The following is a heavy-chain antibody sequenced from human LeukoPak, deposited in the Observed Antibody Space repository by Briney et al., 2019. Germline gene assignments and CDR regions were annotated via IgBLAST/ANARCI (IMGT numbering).Heavy chain of an antibody. Sequence: GGSLRLSCAASGFTFSSYAMSWVRQAPGKGLEWVSAISGSGGSTYYADSVKGRFTISRDNSKNTLYLQMNSLRAEDTAVYYCAKEHYDFWGGYLGRAWTSPLFDYWGQGTLVNGSS. CDR3: AKEHYDFWGGYLGRAWTSPLFDY. CDR1: GFTFSSYA. CDR2: ISGSGGST. V-gene: IGHV3-23*01. J-gene: IGHJ4*02. D-gene: IGHD3-3*01.